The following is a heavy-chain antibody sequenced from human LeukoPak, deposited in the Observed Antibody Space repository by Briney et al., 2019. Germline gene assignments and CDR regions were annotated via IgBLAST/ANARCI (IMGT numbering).Heavy chain of an antibody. CDR1: GYTFTGYY. Sequence: GASVKVSCKASGYTFTGYYMHWVRQAPGQGLEWMGRIIPILGIANYAQKFQGRVTIPADKSTSTAYMELSGLRSEDTAVYYCARESTIYDFWSGYYVFDYWGQGTLVTVSS. V-gene: IGHV1-69*04. D-gene: IGHD3-3*01. CDR3: ARESTIYDFWSGYYVFDY. J-gene: IGHJ4*02. CDR2: IIPILGIA.